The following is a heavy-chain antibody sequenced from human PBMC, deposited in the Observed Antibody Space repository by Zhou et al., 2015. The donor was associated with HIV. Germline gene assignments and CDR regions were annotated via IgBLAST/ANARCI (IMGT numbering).Heavy chain of an antibody. CDR1: GFTVSSNY. Sequence: EVQLVESGGGLIQPGGSLRLSCAASGFTVSSNYMSWVRQAPGKGLEWVSVIYSGGTTYYADSAKGRFSISRDNSKNTVYLQMNSLRDEDTAVYYCARQEDYVMDVWGQGTTVTVSS. CDR3: ARQEDYVMDV. CDR2: IYSGGTT. V-gene: IGHV3-53*01. J-gene: IGHJ6*02.